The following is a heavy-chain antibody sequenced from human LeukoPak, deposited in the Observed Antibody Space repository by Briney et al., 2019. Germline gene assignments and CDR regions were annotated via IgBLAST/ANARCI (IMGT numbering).Heavy chain of an antibody. J-gene: IGHJ6*02. CDR2: VSPYNGDT. CDR3: AIKHAKDYYYYGMDV. Sequence: ASVKVSCKASGYTFSSYGVNWVRQAPGQGLEWMGWVSPYNGDTNYAQKFQDRVTMTTDTSTNTAYMELRSLRSDDTAVYYCAIKHAKDYYYYGMDVWGQGTTVTVSS. V-gene: IGHV1-18*01. CDR1: GYTFSSYG.